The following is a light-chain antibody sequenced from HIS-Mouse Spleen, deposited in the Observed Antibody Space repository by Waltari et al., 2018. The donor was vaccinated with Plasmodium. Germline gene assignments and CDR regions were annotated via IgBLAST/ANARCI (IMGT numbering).Light chain of an antibody. CDR2: RNN. Sequence: QSVLTQPPSASGTPGQRVTISCSGSSSNIGSNYVYWYQQLPGTAPKLLIDRNNQRPSGVPDRVSGSKSGNSASLAIRGLRSEDEADYYCAAWDDSLSGPVFGGGTKLTVL. CDR1: SSNIGSNY. CDR3: AAWDDSLSGPV. J-gene: IGLJ2*01. V-gene: IGLV1-47*01.